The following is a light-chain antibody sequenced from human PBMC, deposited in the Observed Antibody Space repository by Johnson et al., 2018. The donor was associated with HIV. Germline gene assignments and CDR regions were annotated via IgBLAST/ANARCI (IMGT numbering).Light chain of an antibody. CDR1: SSDMGNYA. CDR3: GTWDTSLSAGYV. CDR2: END. J-gene: IGLJ1*01. V-gene: IGLV1-51*02. Sequence: QSVLTQPPSVSAAPGQKVTISCSGSSSDMGNYAVSWYQQLPGTAPKLLIYENDKRPSGIPDRFSGSKSGTSATLGITGLQTGDEADYYCGTWDTSLSAGYVFVTGTKVTVL.